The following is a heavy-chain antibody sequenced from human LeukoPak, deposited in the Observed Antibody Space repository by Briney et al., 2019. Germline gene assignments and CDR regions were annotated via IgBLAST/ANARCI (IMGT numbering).Heavy chain of an antibody. CDR1: GFSLSTSGMR. CDR2: IDWDDDK. Sequence: SGPTLVKPTQTLTLTCTFSGFSLSTSGMRVSWIRQPPGKALEWLARIDWDDDKFYGTSLKTRLTISKDTSKNQVVLTMTNMDPVDTATYYCARSTRAGGVFDYWGQGTLVTVSS. CDR3: ARSTRAGGVFDY. V-gene: IGHV2-70*04. D-gene: IGHD6-13*01. J-gene: IGHJ4*02.